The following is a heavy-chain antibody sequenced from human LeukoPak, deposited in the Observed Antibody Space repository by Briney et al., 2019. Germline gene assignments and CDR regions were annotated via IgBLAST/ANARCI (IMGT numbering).Heavy chain of an antibody. CDR1: GGSIKSYY. D-gene: IGHD4-23*01. V-gene: IGHV4-59*01. J-gene: IGHJ4*02. Sequence: SETLSLTCTVSGGSIKSYYWNWIRQAPGKGLEGVGFISYSGYTSYSPSLKSRVAISVDTAKSQFSLRLSSMTAADTAIYYCAGGRNDNGGMFFDSWAQGNLVTVSS. CDR3: AGGRNDNGGMFFDS. CDR2: ISYSGYT.